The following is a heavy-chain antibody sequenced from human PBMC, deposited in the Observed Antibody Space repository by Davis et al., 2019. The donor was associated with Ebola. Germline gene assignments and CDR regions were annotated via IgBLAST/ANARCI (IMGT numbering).Heavy chain of an antibody. CDR2: ISYDGSNK. CDR3: SAPNFDY. V-gene: IGHV3-30*03. Sequence: GGSLRLSCAASGFTFSSYWMSWVRQAPGKGLEWVAVISYDGSNKYYADSVKGRFTISRDNSKNTLYLQMNSLRAEDTAVYYCSAPNFDYWGQGTLVTVSS. J-gene: IGHJ4*02. CDR1: GFTFSSYW.